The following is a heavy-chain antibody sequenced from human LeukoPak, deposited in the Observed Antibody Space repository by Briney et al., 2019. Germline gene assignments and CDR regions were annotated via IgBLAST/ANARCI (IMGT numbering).Heavy chain of an antibody. V-gene: IGHV3-33*06. D-gene: IGHD3-10*01. J-gene: IGHJ6*03. Sequence: GSLRLSCAASGFTFSNYGMHWVRQAPGKGLEWVAVIWYDGTNKFYADSVKGRFTISRDNSRSTLYLQMDTLRAEDTAVYYCAKGDGSNNYYMDVWGKGTTVTVSS. CDR2: IWYDGTNK. CDR1: GFTFSNYG. CDR3: AKGDGSNNYYMDV.